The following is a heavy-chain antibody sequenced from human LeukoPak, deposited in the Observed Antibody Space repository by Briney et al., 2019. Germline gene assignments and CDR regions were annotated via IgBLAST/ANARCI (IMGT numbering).Heavy chain of an antibody. Sequence: QPGGSLRLSCAASGFTFSSYEMHGVRQATGRGVEWVSYISSTGSTIYYADSVKGRFTISRDNAKNSLYLQMNSLRVEDTAVYYCARELPYYYGSGIGEAWFDPWGQGTLVTVSS. CDR1: GFTFSSYE. D-gene: IGHD3-10*01. CDR2: ISSTGSTI. V-gene: IGHV3-48*03. CDR3: ARELPYYYGSGIGEAWFDP. J-gene: IGHJ5*02.